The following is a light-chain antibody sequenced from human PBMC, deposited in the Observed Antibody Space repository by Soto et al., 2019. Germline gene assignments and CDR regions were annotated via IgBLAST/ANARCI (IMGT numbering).Light chain of an antibody. V-gene: IGKV3-11*01. Sequence: EIVLTQSPATLSLSPGERATLSCRASQSVYSYLAWYQQKPGQAPRLLIYDASNRATGIPARFRGSGSGTDFTLTISSLEPEDFAVYYGQQRSNWPITFGQGTRLEIK. CDR3: QQRSNWPIT. CDR2: DAS. CDR1: QSVYSY. J-gene: IGKJ5*01.